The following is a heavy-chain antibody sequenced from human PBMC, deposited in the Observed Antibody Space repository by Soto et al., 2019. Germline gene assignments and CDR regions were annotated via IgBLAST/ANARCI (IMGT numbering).Heavy chain of an antibody. J-gene: IGHJ5*02. V-gene: IGHV1-69*01. D-gene: IGHD3-16*02. Sequence: QVQLVQSGAEVKKPGSSVKVSCKASGGTFSSYAISWVRQAPGQGLEWMGGIIPIFGTANYAQKFQGRVTITADESTSTAYMELSSLRSEATAVYYCLRGYQPRTNRAGFDPWGQGTLVTVSS. CDR1: GGTFSSYA. CDR2: IIPIFGTA. CDR3: LRGYQPRTNRAGFDP.